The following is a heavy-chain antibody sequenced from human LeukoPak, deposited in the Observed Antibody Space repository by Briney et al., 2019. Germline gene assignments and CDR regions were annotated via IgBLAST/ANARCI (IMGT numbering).Heavy chain of an antibody. CDR2: INHSGST. J-gene: IGHJ4*02. CDR1: GGSFSGYY. V-gene: IGHV4-34*01. D-gene: IGHD1-26*01. CDR3: ARGPRYSGSYWAY. Sequence: SETLSLTCAVYGGSFSGYYWSWIRQPPGKGLEWIGEINHSGSTNYNPSLESRVTISVDTSKNQFSLKLSSVTAADTAVYYCARGPRYSGSYWAYWGQGTLVTVSS.